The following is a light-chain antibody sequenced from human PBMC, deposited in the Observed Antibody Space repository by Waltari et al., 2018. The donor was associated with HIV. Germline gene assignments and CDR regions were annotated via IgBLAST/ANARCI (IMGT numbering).Light chain of an antibody. J-gene: IGLJ3*02. CDR3: QSSDISGNYWV. CDR1: ALPKQY. CDR2: KDS. V-gene: IGLV3-25*03. Sequence: SYGLTQPPSVSVSPGQTATITCSGDALPKQYAYWYQQKPGQAPVMVIYKDSERPSGIPERFSGSSSATTVTLTISGVQAEDEADYYCQSSDISGNYWVFGGGTKRTVL.